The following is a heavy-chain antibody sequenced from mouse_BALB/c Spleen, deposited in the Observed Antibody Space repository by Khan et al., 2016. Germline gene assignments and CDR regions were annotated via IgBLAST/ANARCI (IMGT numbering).Heavy chain of an antibody. D-gene: IGHD2-1*01. CDR3: APTYGKGAMDY. Sequence: QVQLKQSGPGLVQPSQSLSITCTVSGFSLTSYGVHWVRQSPGKGLEWLGVIWSGGSTDDNAAFISSLSISKDNSKSQVFFKMNSLQANDTAIYYCAPTYGKGAMDYWGQGTPVTVSS. CDR2: IWSGGST. CDR1: GFSLTSYG. V-gene: IGHV2-2*02. J-gene: IGHJ4*01.